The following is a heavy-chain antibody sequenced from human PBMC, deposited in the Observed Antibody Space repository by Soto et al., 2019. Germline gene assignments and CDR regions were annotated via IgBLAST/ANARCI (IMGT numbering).Heavy chain of an antibody. CDR3: ARDVRSRRYDL. CDR2: IWYDGSNK. Sequence: QVQLVESGGGVVQPGRSLRLSCAASGFTFRNYGMHWVRQAPGKGLEWLAVIWYDGSNKYYADSVKGRFTISRDNSKNTLYLERNSVRDEDTAVYYCARDVRSRRYDLWGQGTLVIVSS. V-gene: IGHV3-33*01. CDR1: GFTFRNYG. J-gene: IGHJ5*02. D-gene: IGHD3-10*02.